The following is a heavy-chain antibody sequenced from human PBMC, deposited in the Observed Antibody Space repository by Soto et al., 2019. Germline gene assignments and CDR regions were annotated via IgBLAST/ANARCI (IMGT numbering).Heavy chain of an antibody. J-gene: IGHJ1*01. CDR3: VKDPSRGGWYGFFLH. D-gene: IGHD6-19*01. Sequence: GGSLRLSCSASGFIFSDYAMHWVRLTPGKGLEFVSAISNNGGSTNDAPSVWGRFTISRDNSRNTVYLEMSSLRVEDTAVYYCVKDPSRGGWYGFFLHWGQGTVVTVSS. V-gene: IGHV3-64D*06. CDR1: GFIFSDYA. CDR2: ISNNGGST.